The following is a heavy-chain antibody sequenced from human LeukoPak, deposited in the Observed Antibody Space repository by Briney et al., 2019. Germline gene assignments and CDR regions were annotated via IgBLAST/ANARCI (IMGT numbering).Heavy chain of an antibody. Sequence: HPGGSLRLSCAASGFTFSSYAMSWVRQAPGKGLNWVSAITASGSSTYYADSVKGRFTMYRDNSKNTLYLHMNSLRAEDTAVYYCAKGADYYDSSAHVWGQGTLVTVSS. CDR1: GFTFSSYA. CDR3: AKGADYYDSSAHV. J-gene: IGHJ4*02. D-gene: IGHD3-22*01. V-gene: IGHV3-23*01. CDR2: ITASGSST.